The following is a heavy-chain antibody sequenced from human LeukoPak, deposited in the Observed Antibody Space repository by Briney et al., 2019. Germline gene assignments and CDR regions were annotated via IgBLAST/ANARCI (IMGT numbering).Heavy chain of an antibody. Sequence: GGTLRLSCAASGFTVSSNYMSWVRQAPGKGLEWVSVIYSGGSTYYADSVKGRFTISRDNSKNTLYLQMNSLRAEDTAVYYCARTQIAVAGINYFDYWGQGILVTVSS. CDR3: ARTQIAVAGINYFDY. CDR2: IYSGGST. J-gene: IGHJ4*02. D-gene: IGHD6-19*01. CDR1: GFTVSSNY. V-gene: IGHV3-66*01.